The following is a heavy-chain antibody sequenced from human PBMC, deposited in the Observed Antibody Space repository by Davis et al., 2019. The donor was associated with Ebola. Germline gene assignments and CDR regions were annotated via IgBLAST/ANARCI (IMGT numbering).Heavy chain of an antibody. D-gene: IGHD2/OR15-2a*01. J-gene: IGHJ4*02. CDR1: GYTFTSYA. CDR2: INAGNGNT. Sequence: ASVKVSCKASGYTFTSYAMHWVRQAPGQRLEWMGWINAGNGNTNYAQKLQGRVTMTTDTSTSTAYMELRSLTSDDTAVYYCARDPGYYRVDYWGQGTLVTVSS. V-gene: IGHV1-3*01. CDR3: ARDPGYYRVDY.